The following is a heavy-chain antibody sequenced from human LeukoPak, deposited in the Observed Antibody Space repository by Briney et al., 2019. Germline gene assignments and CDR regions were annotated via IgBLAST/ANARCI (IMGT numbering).Heavy chain of an antibody. CDR1: GFSFDTYS. J-gene: IGHJ4*02. Sequence: PGGSLRLSCAASGFSFDTYSMTWVRQAPGKGLEWISHISAASHGIYYADSVKGRFTISRDNAKNSLYLQMNSLRVEDTAVYYCARDPRTVRIWGQGTLVTVSS. D-gene: IGHD1-1*01. CDR2: ISAASHGI. V-gene: IGHV3-48*04. CDR3: ARDPRTVRI.